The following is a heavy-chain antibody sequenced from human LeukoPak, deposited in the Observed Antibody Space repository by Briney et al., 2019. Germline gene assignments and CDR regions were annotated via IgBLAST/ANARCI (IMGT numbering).Heavy chain of an antibody. Sequence: ASVKVSCKASGYTFTSYGISWVRQAPGQGLEWMGWISAYNGNTNYAQKLQGRVTMTTDTSTSTAYMELRSLRSDDTAVYYCARHRPALGRYCSGGSCYSGFDYWGQGTLVTVSS. D-gene: IGHD2-15*01. CDR2: ISAYNGNT. V-gene: IGHV1-18*01. J-gene: IGHJ4*02. CDR1: GYTFTSYG. CDR3: ARHRPALGRYCSGGSCYSGFDY.